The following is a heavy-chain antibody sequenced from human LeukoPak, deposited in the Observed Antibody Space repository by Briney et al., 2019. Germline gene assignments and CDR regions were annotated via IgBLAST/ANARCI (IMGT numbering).Heavy chain of an antibody. V-gene: IGHV4-34*01. CDR2: INHSGST. CDR3: ARGVGYYDSSGYYSTSYFDY. CDR1: GRSFSGYY. Sequence: PSETLSLTCAVYGRSFSGYYWSWIRQPPGKGLEWIGEINHSGSTNYNPSLKSRVTISVDTSKNQFSLKLSSVTAADTAVYYCARGVGYYDSSGYYSTSYFDYWGQGTLVTVSS. J-gene: IGHJ4*02. D-gene: IGHD3-22*01.